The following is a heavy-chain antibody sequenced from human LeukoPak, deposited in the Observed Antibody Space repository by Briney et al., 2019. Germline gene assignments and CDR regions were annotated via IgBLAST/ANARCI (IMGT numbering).Heavy chain of an antibody. CDR2: INADDGRT. CDR3: ARGDYYLDY. D-gene: IGHD3/OR15-3a*01. CDR1: GFTFSSYA. Sequence: GGSLRLSCAASGFTFSSYAMSWVRQAPGKGLEWVSGINADDGRTYYADSVKGRFTISRDNSKNTLSLQLNSLRAEDTAVYYCARGDYYLDYWGQGTLVTVSS. J-gene: IGHJ4*02. V-gene: IGHV3-23*01.